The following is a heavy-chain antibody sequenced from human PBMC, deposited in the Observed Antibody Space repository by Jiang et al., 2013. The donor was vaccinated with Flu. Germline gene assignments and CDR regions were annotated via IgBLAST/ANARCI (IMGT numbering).Heavy chain of an antibody. CDR2: STLTVVA. D-gene: IGHD3-9*01. J-gene: IGHJ4*02. CDR1: GYTFTGYY. V-gene: IGHV1-2*06. CDR3: ARGYYDILTGYYDY. Sequence: GYTFTGYYMHWVRQAPGQGLEWMGRSTLTVVAQTMHRSFRAGVTMTRDTSISTAYMELSRLRSDDTAVYYCARGYYDILTGYYDYWGQGTLVTVSS.